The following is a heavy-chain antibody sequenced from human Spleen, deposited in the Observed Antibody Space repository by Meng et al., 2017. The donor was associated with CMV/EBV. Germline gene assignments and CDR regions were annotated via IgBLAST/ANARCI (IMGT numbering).Heavy chain of an antibody. V-gene: IGHV1-8*03. CDR1: GYTFTSYD. D-gene: IGHD6-19*01. J-gene: IGHJ4*02. CDR3: ASGIAVAGTFLSTPGY. CDR2: MNPNSGNT. Sequence: SGYTFTSYDINWVRQATGQGLEWMGWMNPNSGNTGYAQKFQGRVNITRNTSISTAYMELSSLRSEDTAVYYCASGIAVAGTFLSTPGYWGQGTLVTVSS.